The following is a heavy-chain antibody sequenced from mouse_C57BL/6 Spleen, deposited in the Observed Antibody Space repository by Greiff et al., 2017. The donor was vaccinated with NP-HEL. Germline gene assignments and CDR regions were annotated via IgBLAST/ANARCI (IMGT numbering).Heavy chain of an antibody. Sequence: EVQLQQSGPELVKPGASVKMSCKASGYTFTDYNMHWVKQSHGKSLEWIGYINPNNGGTSYNQKFKGKATLTVNKSSSTAYMELRSLTSEDSAVYYCAWDTYYGSSLSGDESAMDYWGQGTSVTVSS. CDR2: INPNNGGT. D-gene: IGHD1-1*01. CDR1: GYTFTDYN. V-gene: IGHV1-22*01. J-gene: IGHJ4*01. CDR3: AWDTYYGSSLSGDESAMDY.